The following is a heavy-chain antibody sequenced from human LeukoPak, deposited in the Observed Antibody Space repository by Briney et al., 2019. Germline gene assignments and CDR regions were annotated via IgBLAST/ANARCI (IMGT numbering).Heavy chain of an antibody. CDR1: GFIFSSYW. CDR2: IKQDGSEK. Sequence: GWAVRLSFAASGFIFSSYWLSWVRRAPGNGQEWVANIKQDGSEKYYVDSVKGRFTISRDNAKNSLYLQMNSLRAEDTAVYYCARGLSGSYYEGQLDYWGQGTLVTVSS. CDR3: ARGLSGSYYEGQLDY. J-gene: IGHJ4*02. V-gene: IGHV3-7*01. D-gene: IGHD1-26*01.